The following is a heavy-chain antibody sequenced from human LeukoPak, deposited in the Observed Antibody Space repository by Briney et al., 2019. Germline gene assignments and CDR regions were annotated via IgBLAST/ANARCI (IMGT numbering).Heavy chain of an antibody. CDR1: GGSFSGYY. Sequence: SETLSLTCAVYGGSFSGYYWSWIRQPPGKGLEWIGEINHSGSTNYNPSLKSRVTMSVDTSKNQFSLKVSSVTAADTAVYYCARGRLNDYSNYYFDYWGQGTLVTVSS. J-gene: IGHJ4*02. CDR3: ARGRLNDYSNYYFDY. D-gene: IGHD4-11*01. CDR2: INHSGST. V-gene: IGHV4-34*01.